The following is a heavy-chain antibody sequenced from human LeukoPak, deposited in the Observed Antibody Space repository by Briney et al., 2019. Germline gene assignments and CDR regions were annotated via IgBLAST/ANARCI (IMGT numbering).Heavy chain of an antibody. V-gene: IGHV5-51*01. CDR3: ASTLSLYGDYRYY. D-gene: IGHD4-17*01. CDR2: IYPGDSDT. CDR1: GYSFTSYW. J-gene: IGHJ4*02. Sequence: GESLKISCKGSGYSFTSYWIGWVRQMPGKGLEWMGIIYPGDSDTRYSPSFQSQVTLSADKSISTAYLQWSSLKASDTAMYYCASTLSLYGDYRYYWGQGTLVTVSS.